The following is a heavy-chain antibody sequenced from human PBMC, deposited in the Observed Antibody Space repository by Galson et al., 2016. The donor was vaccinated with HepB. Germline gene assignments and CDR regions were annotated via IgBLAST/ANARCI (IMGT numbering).Heavy chain of an antibody. D-gene: IGHD2-2*01. CDR2: ISTRVSGT. J-gene: IGHJ1*01. V-gene: IGHV3-48*03. CDR1: GFTFSSED. CDR3: VSGHYAN. Sequence: SLRLSCAASGFTFSSEDMNWVRQAPGKGLEWVSYISTRVSGTYYADSVRDRFTISRDNAKNSLSLQMNSLRAEDPAVYYCVSGHYANWGQGTLVTVSS.